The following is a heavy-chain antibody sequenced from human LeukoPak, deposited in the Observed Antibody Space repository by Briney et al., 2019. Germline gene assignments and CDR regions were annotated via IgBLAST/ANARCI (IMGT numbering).Heavy chain of an antibody. CDR3: ARDSYYFGSGSDNTPYNWFDP. D-gene: IGHD3-10*01. J-gene: IGHJ5*02. CDR2: IYHSGST. CDR1: RGSISSNNW. V-gene: IGHV4-4*02. Sequence: SGTLSLTCAVSRGSISSNNWWSWVRQPPGKRLEWIAEIYHSGSTNYNPSLKSRVTISVEKSKNQFSLKLSSVTAADTAMYYCARDSYYFGSGSDNTPYNWFDPWGQGTLVTVSS.